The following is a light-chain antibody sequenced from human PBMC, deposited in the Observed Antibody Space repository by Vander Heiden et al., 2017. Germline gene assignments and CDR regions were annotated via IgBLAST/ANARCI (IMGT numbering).Light chain of an antibody. V-gene: IGKV1-33*01. CDR1: QDIKIY. CDR3: QQYDTFHT. J-gene: IGKJ2*01. Sequence: IQMTQSPSSLSASVGDRVTITCQASQDIKIYINWYQQKPGKAPKLLIYDASNVETGVQSRFTGSGSGTDFSFTISSLQPDDIATYYCQQYDTFHTFGQGTKLEIK. CDR2: DAS.